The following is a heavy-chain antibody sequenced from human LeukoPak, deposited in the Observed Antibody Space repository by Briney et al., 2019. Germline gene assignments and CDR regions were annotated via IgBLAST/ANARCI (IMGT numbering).Heavy chain of an antibody. CDR2: ITASGTAV. CDR1: GFTFSSYS. CDR3: ASSGSYRFDY. J-gene: IGHJ4*02. V-gene: IGHV3-48*02. Sequence: GGSLRLSCAASGFTFSSYSMNWVRQAPGNGLEWVSHITASGTAVFYADSVKGRFTISRDNAKNSLYLQMNSLRDEDTAVYYCASSGSYRFDYWGQGTLVTVSS. D-gene: IGHD1-26*01.